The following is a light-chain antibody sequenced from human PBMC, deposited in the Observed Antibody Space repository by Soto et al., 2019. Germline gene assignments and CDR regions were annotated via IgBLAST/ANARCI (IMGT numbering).Light chain of an antibody. Sequence: EVVMTQSPATLSVSPGERATLSCRASQSVSSNLAWYQQKPGLAPRLLIYVASTRATGVPARFSGSGSGTEFTLTISSLQSEDFAVYYCQHYNTWPPIFTFGPGTKVYIK. CDR3: QHYNTWPPIFT. V-gene: IGKV3-15*01. CDR1: QSVSSN. CDR2: VAS. J-gene: IGKJ3*01.